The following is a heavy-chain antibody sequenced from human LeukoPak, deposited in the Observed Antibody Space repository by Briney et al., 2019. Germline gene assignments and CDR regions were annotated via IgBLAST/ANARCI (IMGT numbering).Heavy chain of an antibody. V-gene: IGHV4-59*01. CDR1: GGSISSYY. CDR3: ARFAYCGGHCWYYFDY. J-gene: IGHJ4*02. D-gene: IGHD2-21*02. Sequence: PSETLSLTCTVSGGSISSYYWSWIRQPPGKGLEWIGYIYSSGSTNYNPSLKSRNTISVDTSKNQFSLKLSSVTAADTAVYYCARFAYCGGHCWYYFDYWGQGSLVTVSS. CDR2: IYSSGST.